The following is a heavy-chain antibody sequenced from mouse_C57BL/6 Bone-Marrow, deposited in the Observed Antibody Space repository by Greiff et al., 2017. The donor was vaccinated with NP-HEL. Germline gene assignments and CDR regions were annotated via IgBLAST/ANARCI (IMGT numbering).Heavy chain of an antibody. CDR1: GYSITSGYY. V-gene: IGHV3-6*01. J-gene: IGHJ3*01. Sequence: VQLQQSGPGLVKPSQSLSLTCSVTGYSITSGYYWNWIRQFPGNKLEWMGYISYDGSNNYNPSLKNRISITRDTSKNQFFLKLNSVTTEDTATYYCARDGTGTAYWGQGTLVTVSA. D-gene: IGHD4-1*01. CDR2: ISYDGSN. CDR3: ARDGTGTAY.